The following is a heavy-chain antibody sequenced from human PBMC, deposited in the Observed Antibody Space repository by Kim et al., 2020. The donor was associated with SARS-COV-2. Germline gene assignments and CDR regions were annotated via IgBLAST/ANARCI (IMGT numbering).Heavy chain of an antibody. Sequence: GGSLRLSCAASGFTFDDYAMHWVRQAPGKGLEWVSGISWNSGSIGYADSVKGRFTISRDNAKNSLYLQMNSLRAEDTALYYCAKDRPRGAQWFGEWDYWGQGTLVTVSS. V-gene: IGHV3-9*01. CDR3: AKDRPRGAQWFGEWDY. CDR2: ISWNSGSI. CDR1: GFTFDDYA. J-gene: IGHJ4*02. D-gene: IGHD3-10*01.